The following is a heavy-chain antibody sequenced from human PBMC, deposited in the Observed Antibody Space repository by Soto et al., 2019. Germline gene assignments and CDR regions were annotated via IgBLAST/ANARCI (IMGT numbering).Heavy chain of an antibody. Sequence: EVQVVESGGGLIQPGGSLRLSCVVSGFTVSSTHYMSWVRQAPGKGLEWVSVIYSGGTTFYADSVKGRFTISRDNSKNPLYLQMHSLRAEDTAVYYCHGYGYWGQGTLVTVSS. CDR3: HGYGY. D-gene: IGHD5-12*01. CDR1: GFTVSSTHY. V-gene: IGHV3-53*01. CDR2: IYSGGTT. J-gene: IGHJ4*02.